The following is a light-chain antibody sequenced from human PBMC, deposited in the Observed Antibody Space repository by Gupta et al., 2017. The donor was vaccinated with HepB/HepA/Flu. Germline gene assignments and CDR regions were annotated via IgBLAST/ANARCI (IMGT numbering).Light chain of an antibody. V-gene: IGLV2-11*01. CDR2: DVT. CDR3: CYYTGTYV. CDR1: SSDVGPYNY. Sequence: QSALPQPPSVSGSPGQSVTISCTRASSDVGPYNYVSWYPLRPGKAPKLISFDVTKRPSGVPQRFSGSRYGNKETLTISGLQAEQDAEYYCCYYTGTYVLGSGTKVSVL. J-gene: IGLJ1*01.